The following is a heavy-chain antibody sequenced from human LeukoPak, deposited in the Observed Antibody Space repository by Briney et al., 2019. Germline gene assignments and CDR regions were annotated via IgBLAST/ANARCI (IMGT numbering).Heavy chain of an antibody. J-gene: IGHJ4*02. D-gene: IGHD6-13*01. V-gene: IGHV3-23*01. CDR3: AKALIAAAGYFDY. CDR2: ITGSGTTT. Sequence: PGGXXXLXXAASGFTFSHXAXXWLRRGPGKXXXXXSAITGSGTTTYYADSVKGRFTISRDNSRDTLYLQMNTLTAEDTAIYYCAKALIAAAGYFDYWGQGTLVTVSS. CDR1: GFTFSHXA.